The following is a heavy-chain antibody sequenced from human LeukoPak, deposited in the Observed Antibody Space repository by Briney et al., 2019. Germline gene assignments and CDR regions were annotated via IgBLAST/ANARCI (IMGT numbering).Heavy chain of an antibody. Sequence: ASVKVSCKASGYTFTSYGISWVRQAPGQGLEWMGWISAYNGNTNYAQKLQGRVTMTTDTSTSTAYMELRSLRSDDTAVYYCARVGLLWFGEYGWFDPWGQGTLVTVSS. CDR3: ARVGLLWFGEYGWFDP. J-gene: IGHJ5*02. CDR2: ISAYNGNT. CDR1: GYTFTSYG. V-gene: IGHV1-18*01. D-gene: IGHD3-10*01.